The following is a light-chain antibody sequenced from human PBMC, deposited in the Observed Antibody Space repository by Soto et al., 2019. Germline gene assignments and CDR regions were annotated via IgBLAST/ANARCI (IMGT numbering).Light chain of an antibody. CDR2: RNN. J-gene: IGLJ7*01. CDR1: SSNIGSNY. V-gene: IGLV1-47*01. Sequence: QLVLTQPPSASGTPGQRVTISCSRSSSNIGSNYVYWYQQLPGTAPKLLIYRNNQRPSGVPDRFSGSKSGTSASLAISGLRSEDEADYYCAAWDDSLSGAVFGGGTQLTVL. CDR3: AAWDDSLSGAV.